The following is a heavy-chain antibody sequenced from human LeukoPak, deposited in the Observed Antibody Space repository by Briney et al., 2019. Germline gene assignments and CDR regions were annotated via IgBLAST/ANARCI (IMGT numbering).Heavy chain of an antibody. V-gene: IGHV4-34*01. J-gene: IGHJ4*02. D-gene: IGHD6-6*01. CDR2: INHSGST. Sequence: GSLRLSCAASGFTVSSNYMSWVRQPPGKGLEWIGEINHSGSTNYNPSLKSRVTISVDTSKNQFSLKLSSVTAADTAVYYCARGGSRQLGTYWGQGTLVTVSS. CDR3: ARGGSRQLGTY. CDR1: GFTVSSNY.